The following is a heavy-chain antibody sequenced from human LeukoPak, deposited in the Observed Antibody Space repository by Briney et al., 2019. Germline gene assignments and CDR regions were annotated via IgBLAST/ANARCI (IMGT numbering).Heavy chain of an antibody. CDR1: GYTFTGYY. CDR3: ARDGIAVAGTLYYYYYMDV. D-gene: IGHD6-19*01. J-gene: IGHJ6*03. Sequence: ASVKVSCKASGYTFTGYYMHWVRQAPGQGLEWMGWINPNSGGTNYAQKFQGRVTMTRGTSISTAYMELSRLRSDDTAVYYCARDGIAVAGTLYYYYYMDVWGKGTTVTISS. CDR2: INPNSGGT. V-gene: IGHV1-2*02.